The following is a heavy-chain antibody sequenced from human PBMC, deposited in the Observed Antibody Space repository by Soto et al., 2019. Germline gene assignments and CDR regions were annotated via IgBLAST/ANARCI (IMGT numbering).Heavy chain of an antibody. V-gene: IGHV4-59*01. CDR2: IYYSGST. J-gene: IGHJ4*02. Sequence: SETLSLTCTVSGGSISSYYWSWIRQPPGKGLEWIGYIYYSGSTNYNPSLKSRVTISVDTSKNQFSLKLSSVTAADTAVYYCARTYGSGSYYSSPYFDYWGQGTLVTVSS. CDR1: GGSISSYY. CDR3: ARTYGSGSYYSSPYFDY. D-gene: IGHD3-10*01.